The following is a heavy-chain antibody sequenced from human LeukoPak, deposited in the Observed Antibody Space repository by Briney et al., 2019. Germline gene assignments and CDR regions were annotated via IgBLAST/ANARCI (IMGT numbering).Heavy chain of an antibody. V-gene: IGHV3-9*01. D-gene: IGHD2-15*01. J-gene: IGHJ4*02. Sequence: GGSLRLSCEASGFTFSSYWMSWVRQAPGKGLEWVSGISWNSGSIGYADSVKGRFTISRDNAKKSLYLQMNSLRLEDTAMYYCAKDLVAVVGFDYWGQGTLVTVSS. CDR1: GFTFSSYW. CDR3: AKDLVAVVGFDY. CDR2: ISWNSGSI.